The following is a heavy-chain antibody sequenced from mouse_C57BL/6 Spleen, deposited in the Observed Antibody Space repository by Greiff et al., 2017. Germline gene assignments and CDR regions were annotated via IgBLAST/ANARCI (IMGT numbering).Heavy chain of an antibody. D-gene: IGHD1-1*01. CDR1: GFTFSSYA. CDR3: ARDRTVLASFDY. Sequence: EVQLVESGGGLVKPGGSLKLSCAASGFTFSSYAMSWVRQTPEKRLEWVATISDGGSYTYYPANVKGRFTITRENAKKNLFLQMSHLNSENTAMYDWARDRTVLASFDYWGQGTTLTVSS. V-gene: IGHV5-4*01. CDR2: ISDGGSYT. J-gene: IGHJ2*01.